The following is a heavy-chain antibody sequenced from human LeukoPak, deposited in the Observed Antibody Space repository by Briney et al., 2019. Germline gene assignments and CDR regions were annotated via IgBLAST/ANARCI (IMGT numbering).Heavy chain of an antibody. J-gene: IGHJ4*02. CDR1: GGSISSSRYY. V-gene: IGHV4-39*01. CDR3: AGRYYYDSSGPAGGFDY. Sequence: SETLSLTCTVSGGSISSSRYYWGWIRQPPGKGLEWIGSIYYSGSTYYNPSLKSRVTISVDTSKNQLSLKLSSVTAADTAVYYCAGRYYYDSSGPAGGFDYWGQGTLVTVSS. D-gene: IGHD3-22*01. CDR2: IYYSGST.